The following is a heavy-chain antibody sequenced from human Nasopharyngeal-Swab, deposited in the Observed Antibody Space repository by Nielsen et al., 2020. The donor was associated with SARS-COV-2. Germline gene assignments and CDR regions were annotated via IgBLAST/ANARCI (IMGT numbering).Heavy chain of an antibody. D-gene: IGHD6-6*01. CDR1: GFTFSDYY. CDR2: ISSSSSYT. V-gene: IGHV3-11*05. CDR3: ARVVAAHRSAFDI. Sequence: GESLKISCAASGFTFSDYYMSWIRQAPGKGLEWVSYISSSSSYTNYADSVKGRFTISRDNAKNSLYLQMNSLRAEDTAVYYCARVVAAHRSAFDIWGQGTMFTVSS. J-gene: IGHJ3*02.